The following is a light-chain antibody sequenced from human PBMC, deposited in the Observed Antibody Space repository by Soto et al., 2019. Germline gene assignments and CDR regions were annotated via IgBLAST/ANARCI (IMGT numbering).Light chain of an antibody. CDR1: QSINNNY. J-gene: IGKJ1*01. CDR2: GAS. Sequence: EILLTQSPGTLSLSPGERASLSCRASQSINNNYLAWYQQKRGQAPRLLIYGASSRATGIPDRFSGSGSGTDFTLTISRLEPEDFAVYYCQQYGGSPRTFGQGTKVEIK. V-gene: IGKV3-20*01. CDR3: QQYGGSPRT.